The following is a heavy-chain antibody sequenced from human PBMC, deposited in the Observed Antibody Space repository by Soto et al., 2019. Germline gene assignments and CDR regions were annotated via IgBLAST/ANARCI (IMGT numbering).Heavy chain of an antibody. CDR1: GGSISSSNW. D-gene: IGHD3-22*01. V-gene: IGHV4-4*02. CDR2: IYHSGST. CDR3: ARVRYYDSSGYPPIN. Sequence: KPSETLSLTCAVSGGSISSSNWWSWVRQPPGKGLEWIGEIYHSGSTNYNPSLKSRVTISVDKSKNQFSLKLSSVTAADTAVYYCARVRYYDSSGYPPINWGQGTLVTVSS. J-gene: IGHJ4*02.